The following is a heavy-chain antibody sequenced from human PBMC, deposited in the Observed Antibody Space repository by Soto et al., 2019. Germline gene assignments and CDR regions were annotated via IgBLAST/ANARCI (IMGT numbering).Heavy chain of an antibody. D-gene: IGHD2-21*02. CDR3: AKALRSPVVVTASLDY. J-gene: IGHJ4*02. Sequence: LRLSCAASGFTFSSYGMHWVRQAPGKGLEWVAVISYDGSNKYYADSVKGRFTISRDNSKNTLYLQMNSLRAEDTAVYYCAKALRSPVVVTASLDYWGQGTLVTVSS. CDR2: ISYDGSNK. V-gene: IGHV3-30*18. CDR1: GFTFSSYG.